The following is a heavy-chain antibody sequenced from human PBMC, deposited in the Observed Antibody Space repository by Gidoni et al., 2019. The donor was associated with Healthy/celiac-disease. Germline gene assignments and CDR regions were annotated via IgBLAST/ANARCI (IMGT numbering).Heavy chain of an antibody. J-gene: IGHJ5*02. V-gene: IGHV3-53*01. D-gene: IGHD3-10*01. CDR2: MYSGGST. CDR3: ARGITMVRGDQNWFDP. Sequence: EVQLVESGGGLIQPGGSLRLSCAASGFIASSNYMSWVRQAPGKGLEWVSVMYSGGSTYYADSVKGRFTISRDNSKNTLYRQLNSLRAEDTAVYYCARGITMVRGDQNWFDPWGQGTLVAVSS. CDR1: GFIASSNY.